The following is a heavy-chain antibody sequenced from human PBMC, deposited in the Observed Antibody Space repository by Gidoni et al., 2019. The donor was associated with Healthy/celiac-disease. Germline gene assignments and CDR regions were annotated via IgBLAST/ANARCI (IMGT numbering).Heavy chain of an antibody. Sequence: QVQLVESGGGVVQPGRSLSLSCAASGFTFSSYAMHWVRQAPGKGLEWVAVISYDGSNKYYADSVKGRFTISRDNSKNTLYLQMNSLRAEDTAVYYCASEVAAAVDYWGQGTLVTVSS. CDR1: GFTFSSYA. CDR3: ASEVAAAVDY. V-gene: IGHV3-30-3*01. CDR2: ISYDGSNK. J-gene: IGHJ4*02. D-gene: IGHD6-13*01.